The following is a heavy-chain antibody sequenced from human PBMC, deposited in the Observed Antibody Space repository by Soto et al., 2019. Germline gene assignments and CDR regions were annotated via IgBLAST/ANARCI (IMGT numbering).Heavy chain of an antibody. CDR3: GRDHSRSSSGAWWLDP. V-gene: IGHV1-69*06. J-gene: IGHJ5*02. Sequence: ASVKVSCKASGGTFSNYVVNWVRQAPGQGLEWMGRIIPISGAANYAQKFQGRVTITADKSTSTSYMELSSLRSEDTAVYYCGRDHSRSSSGAWWLDPWGQGTLVTVPQ. CDR1: GGTFSNYV. D-gene: IGHD2-21*01. CDR2: IIPISGAA.